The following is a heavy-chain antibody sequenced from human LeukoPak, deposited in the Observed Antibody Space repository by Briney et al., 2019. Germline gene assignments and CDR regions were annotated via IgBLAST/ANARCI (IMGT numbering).Heavy chain of an antibody. V-gene: IGHV4-39*01. Sequence: SETLSLTCTVSGGSISSSSYYWGWIRQPPGKGLEWIGSIYYSGGTYFNPSLKSRVTISVDTSKNQFSLKLSSVTAADTAVYYCARRSMEYYYGSGSYKDWFDPWGQGTLVTVSS. CDR2: IYYSGGT. J-gene: IGHJ5*02. D-gene: IGHD3-10*01. CDR3: ARRSMEYYYGSGSYKDWFDP. CDR1: GGSISSSSYY.